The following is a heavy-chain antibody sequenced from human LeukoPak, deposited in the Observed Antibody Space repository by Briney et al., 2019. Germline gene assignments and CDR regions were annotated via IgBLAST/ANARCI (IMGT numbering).Heavy chain of an antibody. V-gene: IGHV3-23*01. CDR2: ISGSGGST. CDR3: AKDGDGDYVFDY. J-gene: IGHJ4*02. CDR1: GFTFSSYA. D-gene: IGHD4-17*01. Sequence: GGSLRLSCAASGFTFSSYAMSWVRQAPGKGLEWVSAISGSGGSTYYADSVKGRFTISRDNSKNTLYLQMNSLRAEDTAEYYCAKDGDGDYVFDYWGQGTLVTVSS.